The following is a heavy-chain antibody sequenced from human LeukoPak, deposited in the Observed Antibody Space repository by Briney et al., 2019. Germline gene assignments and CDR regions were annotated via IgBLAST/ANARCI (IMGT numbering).Heavy chain of an antibody. D-gene: IGHD4-23*01. V-gene: IGHV3-21*01. CDR3: VTDYGGSSGAFDI. J-gene: IGHJ3*02. Sequence: GGSLRLSCTGSGFTLSSYAMNWVRRAPGQGLEWVSSISSSSSDIYYTDSVKGRFTISRDNTKNSLYLQMNSLRAEDTAVYYCVTDYGGSSGAFDIWGQGTMVTVSS. CDR2: ISSSSSDI. CDR1: GFTLSSYA.